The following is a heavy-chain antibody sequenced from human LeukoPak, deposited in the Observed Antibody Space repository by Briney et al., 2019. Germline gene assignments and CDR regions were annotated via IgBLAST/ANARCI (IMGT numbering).Heavy chain of an antibody. J-gene: IGHJ3*02. V-gene: IGHV3-21*01. CDR1: GFTFSSYS. D-gene: IGHD3-22*01. CDR2: ISSSSSYI. Sequence: GGSLRLSCAASGFTFSSYSMTWVRQAPGKGLEWVSSISSSSSYIYYADSVKGRFTISRDNAKNSLYLQMNSLRAEDTAVYYCARDETTYYYDSSGYSIWGQGTMVTVSS. CDR3: ARDETTYYYDSSGYSI.